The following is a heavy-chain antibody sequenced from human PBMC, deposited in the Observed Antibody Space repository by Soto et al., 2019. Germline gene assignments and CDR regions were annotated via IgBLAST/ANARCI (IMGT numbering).Heavy chain of an antibody. CDR2: ISAYNGNT. Sequence: QVPLVQSGAEVKKPGASVKVSCKASGYTFTSYGISWVRQAPGQGLEWMGWISAYNGNTNYAQKLQGRVTMTPDTSTSRAYMELRSLRSDDTAVYFCAKAKSTIDYFDYWGQGTLVTVSS. CDR3: AKAKSTIDYFDY. J-gene: IGHJ4*02. D-gene: IGHD3-9*01. CDR1: GYTFTSYG. V-gene: IGHV1-18*01.